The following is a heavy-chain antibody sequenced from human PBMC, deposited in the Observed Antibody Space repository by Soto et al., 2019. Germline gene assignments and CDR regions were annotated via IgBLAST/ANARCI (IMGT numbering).Heavy chain of an antibody. J-gene: IGHJ6*02. Sequence: SETLSLTCTVSGGSISSYYWSWIRQPPGKGLEWIEYIYYSGSTNYNPSLKSRVTISVDTSKNQFSLKLSSVTAADTAVYYCARDGEDGMDVWGQGTTVTVSS. CDR2: IYYSGST. V-gene: IGHV4-59*01. D-gene: IGHD3-10*01. CDR1: GGSISSYY. CDR3: ARDGEDGMDV.